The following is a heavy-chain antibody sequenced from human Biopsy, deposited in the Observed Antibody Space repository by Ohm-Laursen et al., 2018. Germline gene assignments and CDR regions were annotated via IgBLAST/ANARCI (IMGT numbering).Heavy chain of an antibody. J-gene: IGHJ6*02. V-gene: IGHV4-34*01. CDR1: GESFNGYY. D-gene: IGHD3-22*01. Sequence: GTLSLTCSVYGESFNGYYWSWIRQTPGKGLEWIGEINHSGRTNYNPSLKSRVTISVNTSKNQFSLKVRSVTAADTAVYYCVRGVDYYDPYRYYALDVWGQGTTVTVSS. CDR2: INHSGRT. CDR3: VRGVDYYDPYRYYALDV.